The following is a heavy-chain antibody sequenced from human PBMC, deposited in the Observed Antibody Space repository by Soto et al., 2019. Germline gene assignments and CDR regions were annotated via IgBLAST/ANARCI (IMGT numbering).Heavy chain of an antibody. J-gene: IGHJ6*02. V-gene: IGHV4-61*01. D-gene: IGHD3-9*01. CDR3: ASSSARYYDILTGYSAYYYYGMDV. CDR1: GGSVSSGSYY. CDR2: IYYSGST. Sequence: LSLTCTVSGGSVSSGSYYWSWIRQPPGKGLEWIGCIYYSGSTNYNPSLKSRVTISVDTSKNQFSLKLSSVTAADTAVYYCASSSARYYDILTGYSAYYYYGMDVWGQGTTVTVSS.